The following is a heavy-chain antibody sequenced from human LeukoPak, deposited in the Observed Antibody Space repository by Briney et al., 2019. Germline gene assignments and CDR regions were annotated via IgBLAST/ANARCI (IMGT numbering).Heavy chain of an antibody. J-gene: IGHJ3*02. D-gene: IGHD6-13*01. Sequence: GASVKVSCKASGYTFTSYYMHWVRQAPGQGLEWMGIINPSGGDTSYAQKFQGRLTMTRDTSTNTVYMELSSLRSDDTAVYYCASPYTSLDGGHDAFEIWGQGTMVTVSS. CDR2: INPSGGDT. CDR1: GYTFTSYY. CDR3: ASPYTSLDGGHDAFEI. V-gene: IGHV1-46*01.